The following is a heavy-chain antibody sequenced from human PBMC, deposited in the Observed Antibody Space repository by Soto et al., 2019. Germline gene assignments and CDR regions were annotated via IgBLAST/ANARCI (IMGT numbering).Heavy chain of an antibody. CDR1: GYSFTSYW. J-gene: IGHJ3*02. V-gene: IGHV5-51*01. CDR3: ARLQSYDSSGYYRDAFDI. D-gene: IGHD3-22*01. CDR2: IYPGDSDT. Sequence: GESLKISCKGSGYSFTSYWIGWVRQMPGKGLEWMGIIYPGDSDTRYSPSFQGQVTISADKSISTAYLQWSSLKASDTAMYYCARLQSYDSSGYYRDAFDIWGQGTMVTVSS.